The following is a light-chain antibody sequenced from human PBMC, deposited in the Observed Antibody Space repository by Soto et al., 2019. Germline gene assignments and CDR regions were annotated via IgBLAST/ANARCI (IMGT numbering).Light chain of an antibody. CDR2: DVS. J-gene: IGKJ1*01. CDR1: QSIIIC. Sequence: IQMTHSPSTLSASVGYRVTITFLASQSIIICLAWYQQKPGQAPKLLIYDVSSLASGVPSRFSGSGSGTDFTLTISSLQPDDFATYYCQQYNSYPWTFGQGTKVDI. CDR3: QQYNSYPWT. V-gene: IGKV1-5*01.